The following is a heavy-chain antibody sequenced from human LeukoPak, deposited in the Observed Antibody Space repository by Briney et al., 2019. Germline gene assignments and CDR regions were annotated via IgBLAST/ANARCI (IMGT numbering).Heavy chain of an antibody. D-gene: IGHD3-22*01. CDR3: VKGRDDSSGSSSVSFYYGMDV. Sequence: PGGSLRLSCAASGFTFSSYARSWVRQAPGKGLEWVSAISGSGGSTYYADSVKGRLTISRDNSKNTLYLQVNSLRAEDAAVHYCVKGRDDSSGSSSVSFYYGMDVWGQGTTVTVSS. V-gene: IGHV3-23*01. CDR2: ISGSGGST. J-gene: IGHJ6*02. CDR1: GFTFSSYA.